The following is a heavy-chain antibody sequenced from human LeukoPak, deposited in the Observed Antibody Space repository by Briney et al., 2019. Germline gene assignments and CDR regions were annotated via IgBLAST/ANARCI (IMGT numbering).Heavy chain of an antibody. CDR2: IYHSGST. CDR1: GGSISSGGYS. J-gene: IGHJ6*02. Sequence: SETLSLTCAVSGGSISSGGYSWSWIRQPPGKGLEWIGYIYHSGSTYYNPSLKSRVTISVDRSKNQFSLKLSSVTAADTAVYYCARAAGGSMDVWGQGTTVTVSS. V-gene: IGHV4-30-2*01. D-gene: IGHD3-16*01. CDR3: ARAAGGSMDV.